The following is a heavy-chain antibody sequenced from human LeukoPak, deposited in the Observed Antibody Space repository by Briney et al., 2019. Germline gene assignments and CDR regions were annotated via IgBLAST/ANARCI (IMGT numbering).Heavy chain of an antibody. J-gene: IGHJ5*02. CDR3: ARHPPYVSSSAFFDP. Sequence: GESLKISCKTSGFSFTCYWIAWVRQMPGKGLEWIGMIYPGDSDTTYSPSSQGQVIISADTSISTAYLQLTRLQASDTAIYYCARHPPYVSSSAFFDPWGQGTLVTVAS. CDR1: GFSFTCYW. CDR2: IYPGDSDT. D-gene: IGHD3-10*01. V-gene: IGHV5-51*01.